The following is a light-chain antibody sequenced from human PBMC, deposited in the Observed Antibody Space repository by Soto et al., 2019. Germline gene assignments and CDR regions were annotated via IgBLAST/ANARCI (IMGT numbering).Light chain of an antibody. CDR2: EVS. V-gene: IGLV2-14*01. Sequence: QSALTQPASVSGSPGQSITISCTGTSGDVGGYYYVSWYQQLPGKAPKLMISEVSNRPSGVSNRFSGSKSGNTASLTISGLQDEDEADYYCCSYTGGGTIFGTGTKLTVL. CDR1: SGDVGGYYY. J-gene: IGLJ1*01. CDR3: CSYTGGGTI.